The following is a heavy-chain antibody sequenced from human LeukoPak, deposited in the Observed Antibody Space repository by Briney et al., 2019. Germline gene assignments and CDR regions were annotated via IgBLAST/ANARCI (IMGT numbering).Heavy chain of an antibody. J-gene: IGHJ6*04. CDR3: ASVDVVVPADEESNYYYYGMDV. CDR1: GGSISSSNW. CDR2: IYHSGST. V-gene: IGHV4-4*02. Sequence: PSGTLSLTCAVSGGSISSSNWWSWVRPPPGKGLEWIGEIYHSGSTNYNPSLKSRVTISVDKSKNQFSLKLSSVTAADTAVYYCASVDVVVPADEESNYYYYGMDVWGKGTTVTVSS. D-gene: IGHD2-2*01.